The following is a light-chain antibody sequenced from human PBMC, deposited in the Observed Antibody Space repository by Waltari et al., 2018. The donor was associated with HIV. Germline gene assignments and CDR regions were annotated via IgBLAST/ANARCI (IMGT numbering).Light chain of an antibody. J-gene: IGKJ4*01. Sequence: AIQLTQSPSSLSASVGDRVTITCRASQGISSALAWYQQKPGKPPKRLIYDASSLETGVPSRFSGRGSGTDFTLTISSLQPEDFATYYCQQFNSFPPLTFGGGTKVEI. CDR3: QQFNSFPPLT. CDR1: QGISSA. V-gene: IGKV1-13*02. CDR2: DAS.